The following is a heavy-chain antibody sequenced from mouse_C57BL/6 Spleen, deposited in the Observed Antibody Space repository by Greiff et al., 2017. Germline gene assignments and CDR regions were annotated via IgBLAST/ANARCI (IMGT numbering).Heavy chain of an antibody. CDR3: ARRTTVVENYAMDY. D-gene: IGHD1-1*01. Sequence: VQLQQPGAELVRPGTSVKLSCKASGYTFTSYWMHWVKQRPGQGLEWIGVIDPSDSYTNYNQKFKGKATLTVDTSSSTAYMQHSSLTSEDSAVYYCARRTTVVENYAMDYWGQGTSVTVSS. V-gene: IGHV1-59*01. CDR1: GYTFTSYW. CDR2: IDPSDSYT. J-gene: IGHJ4*01.